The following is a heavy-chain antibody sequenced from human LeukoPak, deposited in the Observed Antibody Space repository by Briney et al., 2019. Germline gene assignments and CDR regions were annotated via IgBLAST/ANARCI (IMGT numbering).Heavy chain of an antibody. CDR1: GFTFSSYS. D-gene: IGHD2-15*01. CDR3: ARGADGVSSNSRGWFDP. Sequence: GGSLRLSCTASGFTFSSYSMNWVRQAPGKGLEWVSSIGTSSSYIYYADSVKGRFTISRDNARNSLYLQMNTLRAEDTAVYSCARGADGVSSNSRGWFDPWGQGTLVTVSS. V-gene: IGHV3-21*01. CDR2: IGTSSSYI. J-gene: IGHJ5*02.